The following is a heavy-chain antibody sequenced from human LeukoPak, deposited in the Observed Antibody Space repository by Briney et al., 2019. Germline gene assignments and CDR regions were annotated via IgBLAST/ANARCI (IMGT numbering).Heavy chain of an antibody. V-gene: IGHV1-2*06. Sequence: ASVKVSCKASGYTFTGYYMHWVRQAPGQGLEWMGRINPNSGGTNYAQKFQGRVTMTRDTSISTAYMELSRLRSDDTAVYYCARDYYDSSGYYMDVWGQGTTVTVSS. CDR2: INPNSGGT. D-gene: IGHD3-22*01. CDR1: GYTFTGYY. J-gene: IGHJ6*02. CDR3: ARDYYDSSGYYMDV.